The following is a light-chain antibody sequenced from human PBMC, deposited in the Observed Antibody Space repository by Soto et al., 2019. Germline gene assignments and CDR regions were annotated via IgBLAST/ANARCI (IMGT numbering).Light chain of an antibody. J-gene: IGKJ1*01. CDR3: QQYNSYSPT. V-gene: IGKV1-5*01. Sequence: DIQMTQSRSTLSASVGDRVTITCRAIQSISSWLAWYQQKPWKAPKLLIYDASSLESGVPSRFSGSGSGTEFTLTISSLQPDDFETYYCQQYNSYSPTFGQGTKVDIK. CDR2: DAS. CDR1: QSISSW.